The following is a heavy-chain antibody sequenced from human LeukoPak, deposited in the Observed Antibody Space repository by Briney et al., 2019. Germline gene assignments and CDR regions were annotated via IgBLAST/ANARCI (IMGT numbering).Heavy chain of an antibody. Sequence: ASVKVSCKLSEYTFSDCYLNWVRQAPGQGLEWMAWINPFSDARSYAQKFQGRVTMTWDMSTTTVFMELSRLRSDDTAVYYCATSTITHTRDPWGQGTLVTVSS. D-gene: IGHD1-26*01. CDR2: INPFSDAR. CDR3: ATSTITHTRDP. J-gene: IGHJ5*02. CDR1: EYTFSDCY. V-gene: IGHV1-2*02.